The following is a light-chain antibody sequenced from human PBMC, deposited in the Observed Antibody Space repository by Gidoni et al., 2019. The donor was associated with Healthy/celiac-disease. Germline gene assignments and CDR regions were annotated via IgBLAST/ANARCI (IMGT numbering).Light chain of an antibody. CDR3: KQYNSYPIET. V-gene: IGKV1-13*02. CDR1: QGISSA. J-gene: IGKJ1*01. Sequence: IHLTHSPSSLSASIGDRVPITCRARQGISSALPWYQQKPGKAHKLLIYDASSLESGVPARFSGSGSGTDFTLTISSLQPEDFATYYCKQYNSYPIETFXXXTKVEIK. CDR2: DAS.